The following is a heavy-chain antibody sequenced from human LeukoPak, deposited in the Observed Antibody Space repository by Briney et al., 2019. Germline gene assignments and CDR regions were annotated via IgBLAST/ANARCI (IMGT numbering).Heavy chain of an antibody. V-gene: IGHV3-74*01. CDR1: GFTFSSYW. CDR2: INSDGSST. Sequence: PGGSLRLSCAASGFTFSSYWMHWVRQAPGKGLVWVSRINSDGSSTSYADSVKGRFTISRDDAKNTLYLQMNSLRAEDTAVYYCARDRMSKGTVVADYWGQGTLVTVSS. D-gene: IGHD4-23*01. J-gene: IGHJ4*02. CDR3: ARDRMSKGTVVADY.